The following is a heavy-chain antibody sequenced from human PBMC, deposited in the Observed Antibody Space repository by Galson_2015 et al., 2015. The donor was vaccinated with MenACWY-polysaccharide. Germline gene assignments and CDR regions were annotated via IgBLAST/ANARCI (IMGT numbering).Heavy chain of an antibody. CDR3: ATGLRDTAVAGSAAVFLAH. CDR2: MNPDSGNT. Sequence: SVKVSCKASGYTFTTYDINWVRQATGQGLEWMGWMNPDSGNTGFAQKFQGRVTMTRNISINTAYMELSSLTSEDTAVYFCATGLRDTAVAGSAAVFLAHWGPGILVTVSS. D-gene: IGHD6-19*01. V-gene: IGHV1-8*01. CDR1: GYTFTTYD. J-gene: IGHJ4*02.